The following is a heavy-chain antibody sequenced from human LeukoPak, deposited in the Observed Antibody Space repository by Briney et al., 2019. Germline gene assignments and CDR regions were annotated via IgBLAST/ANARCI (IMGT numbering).Heavy chain of an antibody. J-gene: IGHJ5*02. CDR2: IYYSGST. V-gene: IGHV4-30-4*08. CDR3: ARVGVVSIGHPFWFDP. CDR1: GGSISSGDYY. D-gene: IGHD2-21*01. Sequence: PSQTLSLTCTVSGGSISSGDYYWSWLRQPQGKGLEWIVYIYYSGSTYYNPSLKSRVTISVDTSKNQFSLKLSSVTAADTAVYYCARVGVVSIGHPFWFDPWGQGTLVTVSS.